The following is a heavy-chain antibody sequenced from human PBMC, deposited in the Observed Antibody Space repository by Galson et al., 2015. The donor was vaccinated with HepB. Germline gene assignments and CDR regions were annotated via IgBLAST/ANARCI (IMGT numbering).Heavy chain of an antibody. J-gene: IGHJ3*02. CDR3: ASPGVRSTIAYHGEAFYI. Sequence: QSGAEVKKPGESLRISCKASDYSFTSYWINWVRQMPGKGLEWMGRIDPSDSYTNYSPTFQGHVTISADRSISTAYLQWSSLKASDTAMYYCASPGVRSTIAYHGEAFYIWGQGTMVTVPS. CDR2: IDPSDSYT. CDR1: DYSFTSYW. V-gene: IGHV5-10-1*01. D-gene: IGHD5/OR15-5a*01.